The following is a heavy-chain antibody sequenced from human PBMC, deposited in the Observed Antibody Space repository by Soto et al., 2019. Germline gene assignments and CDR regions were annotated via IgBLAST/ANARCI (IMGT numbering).Heavy chain of an antibody. CDR3: ARARDSYGPYYGMDV. Sequence: PGGSLRLSCAASGFTVSSNYMSWVRQAPGKGLEWVSVIYSGGSTYYADSVKGRFTISRDNSKNTLYLQMNSLRAEDTAVYYCARARDSYGPYYGMDVWGQGTTVTVYS. CDR2: IYSGGST. CDR1: GFTVSSNY. J-gene: IGHJ6*02. V-gene: IGHV3-53*01. D-gene: IGHD5-18*01.